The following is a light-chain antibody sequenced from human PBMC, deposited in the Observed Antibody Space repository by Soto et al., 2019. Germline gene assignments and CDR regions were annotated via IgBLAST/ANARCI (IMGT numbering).Light chain of an antibody. V-gene: IGKV1-39*01. Sequence: DIQMTQSPSSLSASVGDRVTITCRASQSISSYLNWYQQTPGKAPKLLIYAASSLQSGVPSRFSGSGSGTDFTLTISSLQPEDFATYYCQQSYSTPQTFGQGTKVDIK. CDR3: QQSYSTPQT. J-gene: IGKJ1*01. CDR1: QSISSY. CDR2: AAS.